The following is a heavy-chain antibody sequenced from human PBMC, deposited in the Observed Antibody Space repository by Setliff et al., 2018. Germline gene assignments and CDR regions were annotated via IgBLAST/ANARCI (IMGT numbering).Heavy chain of an antibody. CDR1: GYTFTTYG. J-gene: IGHJ4*02. CDR2: ISAYNGKT. CDR3: ARGVLLKVRGVTFDY. Sequence: ASVKVSCKAYGYTFTTYGISWVRQAPGQGLQWMGWISAYNGKTNYAQKLQGRVTITTDESTSTAYMELSSLRSEDTAVYYCARGVLLKVRGVTFDYWGQGTLVTAPQ. D-gene: IGHD3-10*01. V-gene: IGHV1-18*01.